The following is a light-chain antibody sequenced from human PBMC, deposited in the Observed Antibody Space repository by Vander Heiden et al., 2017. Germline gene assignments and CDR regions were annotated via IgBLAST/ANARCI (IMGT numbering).Light chain of an antibody. CDR2: YKSESDK. Sequence: QAVLPQPSSLPASPGASASLTCTLHRGLNVGTYRIYWYQQKPGSPPQYLLRYKSESDKNQGAGVPSRFSGSKDASANAGILLISGLQSEDEADYYCMICLSSGVIFGGGTKLTVL. CDR3: MICLSSGVI. CDR1: RGLNVGTYR. V-gene: IGLV5-45*03. J-gene: IGLJ2*01.